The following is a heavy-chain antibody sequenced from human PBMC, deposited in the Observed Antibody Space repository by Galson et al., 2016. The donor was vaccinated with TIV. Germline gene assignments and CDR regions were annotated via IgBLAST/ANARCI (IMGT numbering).Heavy chain of an antibody. D-gene: IGHD3-10*01. J-gene: IGHJ6*03. Sequence: SVKVSCKASGDTFASYAFSWVRQAPGQGLEVMGRIITILGSSDYAQRFPGRVTITADASTSTVYMKLRRLRDEDTAIYYCARVRFGELAGYYYYMDVWGQGTTVTVSS. CDR3: ARVRFGELAGYYYYMDV. CDR1: GDTFASYA. CDR2: IITILGSS. V-gene: IGHV1-69*13.